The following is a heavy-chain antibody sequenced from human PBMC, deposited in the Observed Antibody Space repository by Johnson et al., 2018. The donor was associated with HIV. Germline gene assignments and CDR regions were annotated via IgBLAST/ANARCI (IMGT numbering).Heavy chain of an antibody. CDR2: ISYDGSNK. CDR3: AKDLPPMILVGGDAFDI. J-gene: IGHJ3*02. Sequence: QVQLVESGGGVVQPGRSLRLSCVVSGFTFSSYTMHWVRQAPGKGLEWVAVISYDGSNKYYADSMKGRFTISRDNSKNTLYLQMNSLRAEDTAVYYCAKDLPPMILVGGDAFDIWGQGTMVTVSS. CDR1: GFTFSSYT. D-gene: IGHD3-22*01. V-gene: IGHV3-30*18.